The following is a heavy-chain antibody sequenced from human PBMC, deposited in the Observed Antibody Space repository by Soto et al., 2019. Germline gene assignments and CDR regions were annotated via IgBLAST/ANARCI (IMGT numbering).Heavy chain of an antibody. J-gene: IGHJ4*02. Sequence: GGSLRLSCAASGFTFSSYAMSWVRQAPGKGLEWVSAISGSGGSTYYADSVKGRFTISRDKSKNTLYLQMNSLRAEDAAVYYCAEPPEYSSSSGDFDYWGQGTLVTVSS. CDR2: ISGSGGST. CDR1: GFTFSSYA. V-gene: IGHV3-23*01. D-gene: IGHD6-6*01. CDR3: AEPPEYSSSSGDFDY.